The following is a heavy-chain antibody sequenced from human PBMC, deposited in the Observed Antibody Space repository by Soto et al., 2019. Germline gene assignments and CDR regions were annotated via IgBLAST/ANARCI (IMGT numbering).Heavy chain of an antibody. CDR2: IGIGSSTK. CDR1: GFTFRNYG. D-gene: IGHD3-22*01. CDR3: ARDQLLYNDISGRPLNAFDF. Sequence: GGSLRLSCAASGFTFRNYGMNWVRQAPGKGLEWVSYIGIGSSTKYYADSVKGRFTISRDNAKNSLYLQMNSLRAEDTAVYYCARDQLLYNDISGRPLNAFDFWGQGTMVLVSS. J-gene: IGHJ3*01. V-gene: IGHV3-48*01.